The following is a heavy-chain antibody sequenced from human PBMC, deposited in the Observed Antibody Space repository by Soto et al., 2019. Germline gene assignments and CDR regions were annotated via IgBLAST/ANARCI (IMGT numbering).Heavy chain of an antibody. CDR1: GFTFSDDA. CDR3: AKGGRQWLVTSDFHY. Sequence: VQLVESGGGVVQPGRSLRLSCAASGFTFSDDAMHWVRQAPGKGLEWVAVVSHDGRNTHYPDAVKGRFTISRDSSTNTVSVEMTSRRAEDTAVYYCAKGGRQWLVTSDFHYCGHGALVTVSS. CDR2: VSHDGRNT. V-gene: IGHV3-30*18. J-gene: IGHJ4*01. D-gene: IGHD6-19*01.